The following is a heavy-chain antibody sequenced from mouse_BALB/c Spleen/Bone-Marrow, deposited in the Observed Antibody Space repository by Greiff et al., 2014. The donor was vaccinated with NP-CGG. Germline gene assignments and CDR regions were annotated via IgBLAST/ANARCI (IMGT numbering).Heavy chain of an antibody. Sequence: QVQLKESRAELARPGASVKLSCKASGYTFTTYWMQWVKQRPGQGLEWIGAIYPGDGDTRYTQKFKGKATLTADKSSSTAYMQLSSLASEDSAVYYCARYYRYDGGYAMAYWGQGTSVTVSS. CDR3: ARYYRYDGGYAMAY. D-gene: IGHD2-14*01. V-gene: IGHV1-87*01. CDR2: IYPGDGDT. CDR1: GYTFTTYW. J-gene: IGHJ4*01.